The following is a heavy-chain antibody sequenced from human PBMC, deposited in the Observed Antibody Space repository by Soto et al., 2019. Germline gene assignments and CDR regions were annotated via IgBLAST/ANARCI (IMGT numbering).Heavy chain of an antibody. J-gene: IGHJ5*01. CDR3: FFLKCYSDGRNLFDP. V-gene: IGHV4-30-4*01. Sequence: SETLSLTCTVSGGSISSGDYYWSWIRQPPGKGLEWIGYIYYSGSTYYNPSLKSRVTISVDTSKNQFSLKLSSVTAADTAVYYCFFLKCYSDGRNLFDPCAQGSLDLGSS. CDR2: IYYSGST. CDR1: GGSISSGDYY. D-gene: IGHD3-3*01.